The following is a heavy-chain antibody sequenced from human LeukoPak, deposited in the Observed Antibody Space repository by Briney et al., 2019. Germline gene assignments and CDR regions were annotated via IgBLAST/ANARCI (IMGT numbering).Heavy chain of an antibody. CDR3: ARRYYDILTGYFSRSNFDY. J-gene: IGHJ4*02. Sequence: PGESLQISCKGSGYSFTSYWIGWVRQMPGKGLEWMGIIYPGDSDTRYSPSFQGQVTISADKSISTAYLQWSSLKASDTAMYYCARRYYDILTGYFSRSNFDYWGQGTLVTVSS. CDR1: GYSFTSYW. V-gene: IGHV5-51*01. D-gene: IGHD3-9*01. CDR2: IYPGDSDT.